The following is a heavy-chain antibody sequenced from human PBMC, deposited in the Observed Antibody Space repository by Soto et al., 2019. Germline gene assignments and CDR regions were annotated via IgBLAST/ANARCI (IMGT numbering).Heavy chain of an antibody. CDR2: MYYTGST. J-gene: IGHJ4*02. CDR3: ARYASMVADY. D-gene: IGHD3-10*01. Sequence: QVQLQESGPGLVRPSETLSLTCTVSGGSISGNYWSWIRQTPGKGLEWIGYMYYTGSTNYNPSLKSRVTMSVDTSKNQLSLKLSSVTAADTAIYYCARYASMVADYWGQGTLVTVSS. V-gene: IGHV4-59*01. CDR1: GGSISGNY.